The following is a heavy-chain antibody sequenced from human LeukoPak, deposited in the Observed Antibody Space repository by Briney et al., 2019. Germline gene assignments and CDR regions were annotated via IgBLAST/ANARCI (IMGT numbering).Heavy chain of an antibody. Sequence: GESLKISCKGSADSFTTSWIGWVRQMPGKGLEWMGIIYPGDSDTRYSPSFQGQVTISADKSISTAYLQWSSLKASDTAMYYCARHGDLGYYDSSGYWGKWGQGTLVTVSS. CDR1: ADSFTTSW. J-gene: IGHJ4*02. D-gene: IGHD3-22*01. CDR3: ARHGDLGYYDSSGYWGK. CDR2: IYPGDSDT. V-gene: IGHV5-51*01.